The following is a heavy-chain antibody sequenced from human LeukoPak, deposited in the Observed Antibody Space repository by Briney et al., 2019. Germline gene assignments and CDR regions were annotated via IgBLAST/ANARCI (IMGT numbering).Heavy chain of an antibody. CDR3: ARDLSIAARRVPTGY. CDR2: INPNSGGT. J-gene: IGHJ4*02. V-gene: IGHV1-2*02. CDR1: GYTFTGYY. D-gene: IGHD6-6*01. Sequence: ASVKVSCKASGYTFTGYYMHWVRQAPGQGLEWMGWINPNSGGTNYAQKFQGRVTMTRDTSISTAYMELSRQRSDDTAVYYCARDLSIAARRVPTGYWGQGTLVTVSS.